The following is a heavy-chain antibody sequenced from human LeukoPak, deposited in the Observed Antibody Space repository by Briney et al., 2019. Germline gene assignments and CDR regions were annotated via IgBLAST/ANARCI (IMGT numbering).Heavy chain of an antibody. J-gene: IGHJ5*02. CDR1: GYTFTSYY. CDR2: INPSGGST. V-gene: IGHV1-46*01. CDR3: ARERITGTRLAGSYNWFDP. Sequence: ASVKVSCKASGYTFTSYYMHWVRQAPGQGLEWMGIINPSGGSTSYAQKFQGRVTMTRDTSTSTVYMELSSLRSEDTAVYYCARERITGTRLAGSYNWFDPWGQGTLVTVSS. D-gene: IGHD1-7*01.